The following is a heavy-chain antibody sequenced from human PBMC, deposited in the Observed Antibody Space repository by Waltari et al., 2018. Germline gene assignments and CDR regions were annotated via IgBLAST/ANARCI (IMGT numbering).Heavy chain of an antibody. D-gene: IGHD5-12*01. V-gene: IGHV3-7*01. CDR3: ARTGARWLQFAAFDI. J-gene: IGHJ3*02. CDR2: INQDGSEE. Sequence: EVLLVESGGGLVQTGGSLRLSCAAARFIFSNYWMNWVRQAQGKGLEWVANINQDGSEEYYVDSGKGRFTISRDNAKNSLYLEMKTLRAEDTAIYYCARTGARWLQFAAFDIWGQGTMVTVSS. CDR1: RFIFSNYW.